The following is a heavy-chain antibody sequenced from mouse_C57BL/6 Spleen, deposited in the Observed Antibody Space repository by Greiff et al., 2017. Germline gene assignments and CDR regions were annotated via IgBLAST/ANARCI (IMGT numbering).Heavy chain of an antibody. J-gene: IGHJ2*01. CDR2: IDPETGGT. Sequence: VQLQQSGAELVRPGASVTLSCKASGYTFTDYEMHWVKQTPVHGLEWIGAIDPETGGTAYNQKFKGKDILTADKSSSTAYMELRSLTSEDSAVYYCTGWEEDVDYWGQGTTLTVSS. CDR1: GYTFTDYE. CDR3: TGWEEDVDY. V-gene: IGHV1-15*01. D-gene: IGHD1-1*02.